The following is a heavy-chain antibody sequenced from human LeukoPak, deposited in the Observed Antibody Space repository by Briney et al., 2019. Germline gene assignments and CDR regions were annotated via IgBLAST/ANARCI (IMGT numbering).Heavy chain of an antibody. CDR3: ARVGRIVGATKGAFDI. J-gene: IGHJ3*02. D-gene: IGHD1-26*01. Sequence: ASVKVSCKASGGTFSSYAISWVRQAPGQGLEWMGGIIPIFGTANYAQKFQGRVTITTDESTSTAYMELSSLRSEDTAVYYCARVGRIVGATKGAFDIWGQGTMVTVSS. CDR2: IIPIFGTA. CDR1: GGTFSSYA. V-gene: IGHV1-69*05.